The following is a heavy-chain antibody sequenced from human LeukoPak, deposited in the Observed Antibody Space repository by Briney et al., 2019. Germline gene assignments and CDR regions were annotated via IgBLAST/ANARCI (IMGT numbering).Heavy chain of an antibody. J-gene: IGHJ3*02. CDR1: GFTFSSYA. D-gene: IGHD2-2*01. CDR2: ISSNGGST. CDR3: ARVWCTCCYFDAFDI. Sequence: GGSLRLSCAASGFTFSSYAMHWVRQAPGKGLEYVSAISSNGGSTYYANSVKGRFTISRDNSKNTLYLQMGSLRAEDMAVYYCARVWCTCCYFDAFDIWGQGTMVTVSS. V-gene: IGHV3-64*01.